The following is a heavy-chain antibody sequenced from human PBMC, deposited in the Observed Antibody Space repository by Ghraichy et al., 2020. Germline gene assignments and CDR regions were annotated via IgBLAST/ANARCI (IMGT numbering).Heavy chain of an antibody. V-gene: IGHV3-23*01. J-gene: IGHJ4*02. D-gene: IGHD6-25*01. CDR2: INGRGSYT. CDR3: AKVASSTAGWDSFDY. CDR1: GFSFSITA. Sequence: GGSLRLSCDASGFSFSITAMTWVRQAPGKGLEWVSAINGRGSYTYYADSVKGRFTISRDNSKSTLFLQMNSLTAGDTAVYFCAKVASSTAGWDSFDYWGQGNLVTVSS.